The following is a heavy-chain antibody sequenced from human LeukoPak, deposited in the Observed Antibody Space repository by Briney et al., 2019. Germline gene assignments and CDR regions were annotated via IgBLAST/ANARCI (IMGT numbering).Heavy chain of an antibody. D-gene: IGHD1-7*01. Sequence: GGSLRLSCAASGFTVSSNYMSWVRQAPGKGLEWVSVIYSGGSTYYADSVKGRFTISRDNSKNTLYLQMNSLRAEDTAVYYCAKTTQFSWFDPWGQGTLVTVSS. V-gene: IGHV3-66*01. CDR3: AKTTQFSWFDP. CDR1: GFTVSSNY. CDR2: IYSGGST. J-gene: IGHJ5*02.